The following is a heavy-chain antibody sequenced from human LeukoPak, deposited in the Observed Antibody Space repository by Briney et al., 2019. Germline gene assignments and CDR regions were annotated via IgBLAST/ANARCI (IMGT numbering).Heavy chain of an antibody. V-gene: IGHV3-21*01. Sequence: GGSLRLSCAASGFTFSSYTFNWVRQAPGKGLEWVSAISGDSRYIYYTDSVRGRFTISRDNAENLLYLQMHSLRVEDTAVYYCARAPTVLVGYCSSSSCQADYWGQGTLVTVSS. J-gene: IGHJ4*02. CDR3: ARAPTVLVGYCSSSSCQADY. CDR1: GFTFSSYT. D-gene: IGHD2-2*01. CDR2: ISGDSRYI.